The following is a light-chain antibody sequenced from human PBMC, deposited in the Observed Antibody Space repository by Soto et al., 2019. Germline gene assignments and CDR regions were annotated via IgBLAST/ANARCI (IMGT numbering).Light chain of an antibody. CDR2: GAS. CDR1: QSVSSK. J-gene: IGKJ1*01. CDR3: QQYNSWLWT. V-gene: IGKV3-15*01. Sequence: IVQTPSPATHSVSARQRSTLSFGSSQSVSSKLAWYQQKPGQAPRLLIYGASTRATGIPARFSGSGSGTEFTLIISGLQSEDSAVYYCQQYNSWLWTFGQGTKVDI.